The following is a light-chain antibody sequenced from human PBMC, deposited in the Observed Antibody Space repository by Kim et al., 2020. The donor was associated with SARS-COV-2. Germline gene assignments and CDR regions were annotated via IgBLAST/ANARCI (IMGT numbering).Light chain of an antibody. V-gene: IGKV4-1*01. CDR2: WAS. Sequence: DIVMTQSPDSLAVSLGERATINCKSSQSVLSRSNNKDYLAWYQQKPGQPPKLLIYWASNRESGVPDRFTGSGSGTDFALTISSLQAEDVAVYYCQQYSSIVYTFGQGTKLEI. J-gene: IGKJ2*01. CDR3: QQYSSIVYT. CDR1: QSVLSRSNNKDY.